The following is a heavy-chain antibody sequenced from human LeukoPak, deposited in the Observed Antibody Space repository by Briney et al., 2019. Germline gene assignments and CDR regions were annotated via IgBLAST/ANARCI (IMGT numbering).Heavy chain of an antibody. J-gene: IGHJ4*02. D-gene: IGHD2-2*01. Sequence: ASVPVSCKASGYTFTSYGFRWVRQAPGQGLEWIGWISAYNGNTNYAQRLQRRVSLPTDTSTRTAYMTLRSLSYGGTAVHFCARDSSYCSSTSCTMGNIDYWGEETLVSASS. CDR2: ISAYNGNT. CDR1: GYTFTSYG. CDR3: ARDSSYCSSTSCTMGNIDY. V-gene: IGHV1-18*01.